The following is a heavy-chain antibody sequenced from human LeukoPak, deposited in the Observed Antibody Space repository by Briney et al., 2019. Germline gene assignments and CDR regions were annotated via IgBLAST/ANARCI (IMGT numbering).Heavy chain of an antibody. Sequence: PSETLSLTCTVSGGSISSGSYYWSWIRQPAGKGLEWIGRIYTSGSTNYNPSLKSRVTMSVDTSKNQFSLKLSSVTAADTAVYYCARAGYYYDSSGYDYWGQGTLVTVSS. J-gene: IGHJ4*02. CDR3: ARAGYYYDSSGYDY. CDR2: IYTSGST. D-gene: IGHD3-22*01. CDR1: GGSISSGSYY. V-gene: IGHV4-61*02.